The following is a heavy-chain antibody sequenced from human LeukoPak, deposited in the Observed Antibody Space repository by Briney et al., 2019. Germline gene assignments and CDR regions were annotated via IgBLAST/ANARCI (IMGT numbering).Heavy chain of an antibody. CDR1: GYSISSCYY. Sequence: SETLSLACTVSGYSISSCYYWGWIRQPPGKGLEWIGSIYHSGSTYYNPSLKSRVTISVDTSKNQFSLKLSSVTAADTAVYYRARVRDSSGYFYYYYMDVWGKGTTVTVSS. CDR2: IYHSGST. CDR3: ARVRDSSGYFYYYYMDV. D-gene: IGHD3-22*01. V-gene: IGHV4-38-2*02. J-gene: IGHJ6*03.